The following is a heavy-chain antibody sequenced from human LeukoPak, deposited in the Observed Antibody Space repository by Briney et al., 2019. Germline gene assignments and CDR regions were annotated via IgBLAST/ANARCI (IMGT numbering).Heavy chain of an antibody. CDR3: ARDSRLLWSDY. D-gene: IGHD3-10*01. J-gene: IGHJ4*02. Sequence: SQTLSLTCTVSGGSISSGGYYWSWIRQPPGKGLEWIGYIYHSGSTYYNPSLKSRVTISVDRSKNQFSLKLSSVTAADTAVYYCARDSRLLWSDYWGQGTLVTVSS. V-gene: IGHV4-30-2*01. CDR1: GGSISSGGYY. CDR2: IYHSGST.